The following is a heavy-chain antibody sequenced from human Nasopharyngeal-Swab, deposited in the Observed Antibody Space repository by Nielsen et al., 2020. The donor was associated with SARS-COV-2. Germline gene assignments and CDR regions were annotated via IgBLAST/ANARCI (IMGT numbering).Heavy chain of an antibody. CDR3: ARWETATIFGVVIIPGWFDP. CDR2: IHYTGSD. D-gene: IGHD3-3*01. J-gene: IGHJ5*02. CDR1: GGSIRSAGYF. V-gene: IGHV4-31*03. Sequence: SETLSLTCTVSGGSIRSAGYFWSWVRQHPGKGLEWIGYIHYTGSDYYNPSLETRVTISVDTSKNQFSLKLSSVTAADTAVYYCARWETATIFGVVIIPGWFDPWGQGTLVTVSS.